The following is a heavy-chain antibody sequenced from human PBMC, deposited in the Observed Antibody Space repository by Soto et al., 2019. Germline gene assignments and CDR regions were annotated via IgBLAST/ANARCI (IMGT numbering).Heavy chain of an antibody. CDR2: IKQDGSEK. Sequence: PGGSLRLSCAASGFTFSSYWMSWVRQAPGKGLEWVANIKQDGSEKYYVDSVKGRFTISRDNAKNSLYLQMNSLRAEDTAVYYCARDKEVRGFSYYYYGMDVWGQGTTVTVSS. CDR3: ARDKEVRGFSYYYYGMDV. V-gene: IGHV3-7*05. J-gene: IGHJ6*02. CDR1: GFTFSSYW. D-gene: IGHD3-10*01.